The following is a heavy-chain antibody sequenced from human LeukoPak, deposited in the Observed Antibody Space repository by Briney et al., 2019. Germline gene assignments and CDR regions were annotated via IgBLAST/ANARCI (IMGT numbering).Heavy chain of an antibody. CDR2: INHSGST. CDR1: GGSFSGYY. V-gene: IGHV4-34*01. J-gene: IGHJ4*02. CDR3: ARGWAVANFDY. Sequence: SETLSLTCAVYGGSFSGYYWSWNRQPPGKELEWIGEINHSGSTNYNPSLKSRVTISVDTSRNQFSLKLSSVTAADTAVYYCARGWAVANFDYWGQGTLVTVSS. D-gene: IGHD6-19*01.